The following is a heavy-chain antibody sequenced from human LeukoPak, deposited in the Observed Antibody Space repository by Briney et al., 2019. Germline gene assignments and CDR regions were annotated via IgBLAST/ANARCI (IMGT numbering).Heavy chain of an antibody. Sequence: SETLSLTCTVSGGSISSSSYYWGWIRQPPGKGLEWIGRMYYSGSTYFNPSLKSRVTISVDTSKNQFSLKLSSVTAADTAVYYCAREHCSGGSCYSIYYYYYMDVWGKGTTVTVSS. CDR1: GGSISSSSYY. V-gene: IGHV4-39*07. D-gene: IGHD2-15*01. J-gene: IGHJ6*03. CDR3: AREHCSGGSCYSIYYYYYMDV. CDR2: MYYSGST.